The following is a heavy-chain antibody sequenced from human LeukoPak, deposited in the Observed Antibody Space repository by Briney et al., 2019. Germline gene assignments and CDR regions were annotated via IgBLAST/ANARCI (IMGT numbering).Heavy chain of an antibody. V-gene: IGHV3-23*01. CDR3: AKRAGDGLQFFDY. Sequence: GGSQRLYYVVSGFTFHRYPMTWVLQPPAKELDYVSFIGGVGGTPYYADSVKGLFTISRDNSNNTMYLQMNSLRADDTAVYYCAKRAGDGLQFFDYWGQGTLVSVSS. J-gene: IGHJ4*02. D-gene: IGHD3-10*01. CDR2: IGGVGGTP. CDR1: GFTFHRYP.